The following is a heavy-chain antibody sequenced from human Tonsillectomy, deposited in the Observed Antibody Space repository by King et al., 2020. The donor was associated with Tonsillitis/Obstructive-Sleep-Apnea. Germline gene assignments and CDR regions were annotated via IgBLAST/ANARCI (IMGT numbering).Heavy chain of an antibody. CDR2: IYYSGST. CDR3: ARAGGDFWSGNWFDP. V-gene: IGHV4-59*01. Sequence: VPLQESGPGLVKPSETLSLTCTVSGGSISSYYWSWIRQPPGKGLEWIGYIYYSGSTNYNPSLKSRVTISVDTSKNQFSLKLSSVTAADTAVYYCARAGGDFWSGNWFDPWGQGTLVTVSS. D-gene: IGHD3-3*01. CDR1: GGSISSYY. J-gene: IGHJ5*02.